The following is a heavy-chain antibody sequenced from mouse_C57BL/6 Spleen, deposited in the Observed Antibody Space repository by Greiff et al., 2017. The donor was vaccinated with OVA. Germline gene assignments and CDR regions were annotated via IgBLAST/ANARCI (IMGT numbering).Heavy chain of an antibody. V-gene: IGHV5-17*01. D-gene: IGHD1-1*01. CDR1: GFTFSDYG. CDR2: ISSGSSTI. Sequence: EVQVVESGGGLVKPGGSLKLSCAASGFTFSDYGMHWVRQAPEKGLEWVAYISSGSSTIYYADTVKGRFTISRDNAKNTLFLQMTSLRSEDTAMYYCARKAYYYGSSYGWYFDVWGTGTTVTVSS. J-gene: IGHJ1*03. CDR3: ARKAYYYGSSYGWYFDV.